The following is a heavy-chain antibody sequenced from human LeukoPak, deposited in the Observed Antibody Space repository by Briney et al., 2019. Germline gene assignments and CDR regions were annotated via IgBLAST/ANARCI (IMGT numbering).Heavy chain of an antibody. J-gene: IGHJ4*02. CDR3: AKGGLSTGY. D-gene: IGHD1-26*01. CDR2: ISWNSGSI. Sequence: SGGSLRLSCAASGFIFVDYGMHWVRQAPGKGLEWVSGISWNSGSIGYADSVKGRFTISRDNAKNSLYLQMNSLRAEDTALYYCAKGGLSTGYWGQGTLVTVSS. V-gene: IGHV3-9*01. CDR1: GFIFVDYG.